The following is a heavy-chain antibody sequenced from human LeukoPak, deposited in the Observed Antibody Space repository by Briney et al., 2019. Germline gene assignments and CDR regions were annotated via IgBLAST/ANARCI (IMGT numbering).Heavy chain of an antibody. Sequence: SETLSLTCTVSGGSISSSNCYWDWIRQPPGKGLEWIGSISYSGSSYYNPSLKSRVTISVDTSKNQFSLKLSSVTAADTAVYYCASDSSDYYHPHWGQGTLVTVSS. J-gene: IGHJ4*02. CDR3: ASDSSDYYHPH. CDR1: GGSISSSNCY. D-gene: IGHD3-22*01. CDR2: ISYSGSS. V-gene: IGHV4-39*07.